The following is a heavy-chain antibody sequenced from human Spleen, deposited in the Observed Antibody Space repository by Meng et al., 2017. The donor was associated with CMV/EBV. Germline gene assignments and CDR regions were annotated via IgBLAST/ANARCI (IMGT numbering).Heavy chain of an antibody. J-gene: IGHJ2*01. CDR2: ISTGSSFI. CDR1: GFTFSSYT. D-gene: IGHD4-23*01. V-gene: IGHV3-21*01. Sequence: LSCAASGFTFSSYTMNWVRQAPGKGLEWVSSISTGSSFIYYADSVKDRFTISRDNAKSSLYLQMNSLRAEDTAVYYCARNSGNFDLWGRGTLVTVSS. CDR3: ARNSGNFDL.